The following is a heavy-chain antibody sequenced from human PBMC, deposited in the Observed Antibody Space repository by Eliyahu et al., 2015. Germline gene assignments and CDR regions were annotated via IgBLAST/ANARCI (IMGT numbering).Heavy chain of an antibody. V-gene: IGHV1-3*01. Sequence: QVQLVQSGAEVKKPGASVKVSCKASGXTFTSYAMHWVRQAPGQRLEWMGWINAGNGNTKYSQKFQGRVTITRDTSASTAYMELSSLRSEDTAVYYCARRIAAAGSTAAFDIWGQGTMVTVSS. CDR2: INAGNGNT. CDR3: ARRIAAAGSTAAFDI. D-gene: IGHD6-13*01. CDR1: GXTFTSYA. J-gene: IGHJ3*02.